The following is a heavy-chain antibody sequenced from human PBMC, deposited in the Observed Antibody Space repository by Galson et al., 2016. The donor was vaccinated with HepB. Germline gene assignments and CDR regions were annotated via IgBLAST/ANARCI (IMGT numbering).Heavy chain of an antibody. D-gene: IGHD6-19*01. CDR2: ISGYNGNT. CDR3: ARVRGYSSVWSEAAFDY. J-gene: IGHJ4*02. CDR1: GYTLASYG. V-gene: IGHV1-18*01. Sequence: SVKVSCKASGYTLASYGFSWVRQVPGQGLEWMGWISGYNGNTNYAQKLQGRVTMTTDTSTSTAYMDLRSLRSDDTAVYFCARVRGYSSVWSEAAFDYWGQGTLVTVSS.